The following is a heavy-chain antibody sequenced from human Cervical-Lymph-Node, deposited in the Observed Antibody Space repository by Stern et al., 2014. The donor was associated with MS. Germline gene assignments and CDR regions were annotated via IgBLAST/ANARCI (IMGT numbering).Heavy chain of an antibody. D-gene: IGHD6-19*01. V-gene: IGHV3-23*04. Sequence: EVQLVESGGGLVQPGGSLRLSCAPSGFTFSNYAMSWIRQAPGKGLEWISSISGSGGNTFYADFVKGRLTIFRDNSKNTLEMQMNSLRAEDSALYYCTKGFTVTGTGYGVDVWGQGTTVTVSS. CDR2: ISGSGGNT. CDR3: TKGFTVTGTGYGVDV. J-gene: IGHJ6*02. CDR1: GFTFSNYA.